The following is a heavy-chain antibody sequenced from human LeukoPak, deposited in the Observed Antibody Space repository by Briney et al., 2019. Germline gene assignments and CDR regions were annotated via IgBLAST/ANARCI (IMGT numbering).Heavy chain of an antibody. J-gene: IGHJ4*02. CDR2: IKQDGSEK. V-gene: IGHV3-7*01. CDR3: ARAGSFWHYVY. D-gene: IGHD1-7*01. CDR1: GFTFSGFW. Sequence: PGGSLRLSCAASGFTFSGFWMSWVRQTPGKGLECVANIKQDGSEKYYVDSVKGRFTISRDNAKNSLSLQMNSLRVEDTAVYYCARAGSFWHYVYWGQGTLVTVSS.